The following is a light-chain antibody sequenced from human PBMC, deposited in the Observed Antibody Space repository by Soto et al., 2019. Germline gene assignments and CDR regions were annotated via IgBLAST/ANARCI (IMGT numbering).Light chain of an antibody. CDR3: QQYGSSHRS. CDR2: GAS. V-gene: IGKV3-20*01. J-gene: IGKJ1*01. CDR1: QSVSSTY. Sequence: EIVLTQSPGTLSLSPGERATLSCRASQSVSSTYLAWYQHKLGQAPRLLIYGASSKASGIPDRFSGSGSGTDFTLTISRLEPEDFAVYYCQQYGSSHRSFVQGTKLDIK.